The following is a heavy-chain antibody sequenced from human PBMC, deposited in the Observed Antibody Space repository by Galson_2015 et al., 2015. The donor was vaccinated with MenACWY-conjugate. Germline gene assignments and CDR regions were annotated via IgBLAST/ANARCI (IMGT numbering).Heavy chain of an antibody. CDR1: GFTFGSYG. V-gene: IGHV3-48*02. J-gene: IGHJ4*02. Sequence: SLRLSCAASGFTFGSYGMNWVRQTPGKGLEWVSYISNSSSSIYYADSVKGRFTISRDNAKNSLYLQMNTLRDEDTAVYYCARVPVCGYGSFDWWGQGALVTVSS. CDR2: ISNSSSSI. D-gene: IGHD3-10*01. CDR3: ARVPVCGYGSFDW.